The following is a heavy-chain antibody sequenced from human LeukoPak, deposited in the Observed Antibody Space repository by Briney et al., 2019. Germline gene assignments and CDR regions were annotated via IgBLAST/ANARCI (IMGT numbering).Heavy chain of an antibody. Sequence: SETLSLTCTVSGGSISSYYWSWIRQPPGKGLEWIGYIYYSGSTNYNPSLKSRVTISVDTSKNQFSLKLSSVTAADTAVYYCARDRGEDSSGYYQNQYYYYYGMDVWGQGTTVTVSS. CDR3: ARDRGEDSSGYYQNQYYYYYGMDV. D-gene: IGHD3-22*01. CDR2: IYYSGST. CDR1: GGSISSYY. J-gene: IGHJ6*02. V-gene: IGHV4-59*01.